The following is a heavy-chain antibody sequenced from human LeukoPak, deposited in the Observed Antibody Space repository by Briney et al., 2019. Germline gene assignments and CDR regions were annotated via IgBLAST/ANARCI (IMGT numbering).Heavy chain of an antibody. J-gene: IGHJ4*02. Sequence: SETLSLTCTVSGGSISSSSYYWGWIRQPPGKGLEWIGSIYYSGSTYYNPSLKSRVTISVDTSKNQFPLKLSSVTAADTAVYYCARAARYSSGWAPTFYFDYWGQGTLVTVSS. V-gene: IGHV4-39*06. D-gene: IGHD6-19*01. CDR1: GGSISSSSYY. CDR2: IYYSGST. CDR3: ARAARYSSGWAPTFYFDY.